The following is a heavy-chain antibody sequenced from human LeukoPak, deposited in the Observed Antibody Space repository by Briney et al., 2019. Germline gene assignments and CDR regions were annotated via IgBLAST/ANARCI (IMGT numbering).Heavy chain of an antibody. CDR3: ARKYNWNPPFDP. D-gene: IGHD1-1*01. Sequence: SETLSLTCTVSGGSISSYYWSWIRQPPGKGLEWIGYIYYSGSTNYNPSLKSRVTISVDTSKNQFSLRLSSVTAADTAVYYCARKYNWNPPFDPWGQGTLVTVSS. V-gene: IGHV4-59*12. J-gene: IGHJ5*02. CDR1: GGSISSYY. CDR2: IYYSGST.